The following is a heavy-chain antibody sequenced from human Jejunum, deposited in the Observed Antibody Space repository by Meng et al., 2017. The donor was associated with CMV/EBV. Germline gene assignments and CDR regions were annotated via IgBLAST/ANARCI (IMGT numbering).Heavy chain of an antibody. CDR2: VEDGGTT. J-gene: IGHJ4*02. D-gene: IGHD3-16*01. CDR3: ARGGWGNWNFEH. V-gene: IGHV4-61*10. Sequence: VSGGSLTTPNYSWFWIRLPTGKGLEWIGLVEDGGTTRYKPSLVSRVSISVDTSKNQFSLTLNSVTAADTAIYYCARGGWGNWNFEHWGQGKLVTVSS. CDR1: GGSLTTPNYS.